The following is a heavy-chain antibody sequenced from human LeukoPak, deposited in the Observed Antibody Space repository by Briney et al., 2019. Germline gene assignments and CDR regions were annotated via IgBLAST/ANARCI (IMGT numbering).Heavy chain of an antibody. CDR2: ISDSGGTT. D-gene: IGHD3-10*01. CDR3: AKEASGYGYYFDY. J-gene: IGHJ4*02. CDR1: GFTFSSFA. Sequence: GGSLRLSCAVSGFTFSSFAMSWVRQPPGKGLEWLSVISDSGGTTFYADSVKGRFTISRDNSKNTLYLQMNSLRAEDTAVYYCAKEASGYGYYFDYWGQGTLVTVSS. V-gene: IGHV3-23*01.